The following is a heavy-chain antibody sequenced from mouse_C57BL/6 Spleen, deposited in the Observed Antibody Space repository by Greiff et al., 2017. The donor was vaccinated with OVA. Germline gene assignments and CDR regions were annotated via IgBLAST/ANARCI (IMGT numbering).Heavy chain of an antibody. CDR2: ISSGSSTI. J-gene: IGHJ3*01. V-gene: IGHV5-17*01. CDR3: ARNYASDWFAY. D-gene: IGHD6-1*01. CDR1: GFTFSDYG. Sequence: EVNLVESGGGLVKPGGSLKLSCAASGFTFSDYGMHWVRQAPEKGLEWVAYISSGSSTIYYADTVKGRFTISRDNAKNTLFLQMTSLRSEDTAMYYCARNYASDWFAYWGQGTLVTVSA.